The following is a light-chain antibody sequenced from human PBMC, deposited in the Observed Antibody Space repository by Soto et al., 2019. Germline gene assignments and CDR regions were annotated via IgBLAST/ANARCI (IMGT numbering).Light chain of an antibody. J-gene: IGKJ4*01. Sequence: DIQMTQSPSTLSASVGDTVTITCRASQSMTGWLAWYQQKPGKAPKLLIHAASVLESGVPLRFSGSGSGTDFTLTISGLPPADFETYYCQQYDSYSLTFGGGTKVEIK. CDR3: QQYDSYSLT. CDR2: AAS. CDR1: QSMTGW. V-gene: IGKV1-5*03.